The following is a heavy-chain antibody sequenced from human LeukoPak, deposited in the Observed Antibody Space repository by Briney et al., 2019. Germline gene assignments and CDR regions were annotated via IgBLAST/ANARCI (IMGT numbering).Heavy chain of an antibody. D-gene: IGHD6-13*01. Sequence: SETLSLTCAVYGGSFSGYYWSWIRQPPGKGLEWIGEINHSGSTNYNPSLKSRVTISVDMSKNQFSLKLSSVTAADTAVYYCARGQGSSSWDDYWGQGTLVTVSS. J-gene: IGHJ4*02. CDR3: ARGQGSSSWDDY. CDR2: INHSGST. V-gene: IGHV4-34*01. CDR1: GGSFSGYY.